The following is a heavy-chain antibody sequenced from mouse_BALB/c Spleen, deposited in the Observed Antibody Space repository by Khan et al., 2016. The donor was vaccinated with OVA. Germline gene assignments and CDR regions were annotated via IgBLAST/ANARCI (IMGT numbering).Heavy chain of an antibody. CDR2: IYPYNDDT. Sequence: VQLQQSGPELVKPGASVKMSCKASGYTFTSYVMHWVKQKPGLGLEWIGYIYPYNDDTKYNEKFKGKATLTSDKSSSTAYMELSSLTSEDSAVYYGAPVDGYYVSFAYWGQGTLVTGSA. CDR3: APVDGYYVSFAY. D-gene: IGHD2-3*01. CDR1: GYTFTSYV. V-gene: IGHV1S136*01. J-gene: IGHJ3*01.